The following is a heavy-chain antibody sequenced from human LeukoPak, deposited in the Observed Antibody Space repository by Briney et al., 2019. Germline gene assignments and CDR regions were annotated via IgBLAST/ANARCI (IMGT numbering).Heavy chain of an antibody. J-gene: IGHJ4*02. Sequence: GGSLRLPCAASGFTFSSYEMNWVRQAPGKGLEWVSYISSSGSTKYYADSVKGRLTISRDNAKNSLYLQMNSLRAEDTAVYYCARISYDSSGYLDYWGQGTLVTVSS. CDR2: ISSSGSTK. V-gene: IGHV3-48*03. CDR3: ARISYDSSGYLDY. CDR1: GFTFSSYE. D-gene: IGHD3-22*01.